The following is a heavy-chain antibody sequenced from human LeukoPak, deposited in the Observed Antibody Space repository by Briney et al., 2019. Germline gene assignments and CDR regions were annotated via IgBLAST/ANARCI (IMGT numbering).Heavy chain of an antibody. V-gene: IGHV4-30-2*01. D-gene: IGHD3-3*01. Sequence: SQTLSLTCTVSGGSISSDVYYWNWIRQPPGKGLEWIGHIYHSGNTYYNPSLKSRVTISVDRSKNQFSLKLSSVTAADTAVYYCARDRGVGRLITDAFDIWGQGTMVTVSS. CDR2: IYHSGNT. J-gene: IGHJ3*02. CDR1: GGSISSDVYY. CDR3: ARDRGVGRLITDAFDI.